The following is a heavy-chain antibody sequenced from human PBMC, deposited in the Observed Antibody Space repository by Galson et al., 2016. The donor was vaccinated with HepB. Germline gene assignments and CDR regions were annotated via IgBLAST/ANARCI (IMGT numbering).Heavy chain of an antibody. Sequence: PALVKPTQTLTLTCTFSGFSLSTSGVGVGWIRQPPGKALEWLALIYWDDDKRYSPSLKSRLTITKDTSKNQVVLTMTNMDPVDTATYYCAQVIMADDWNYSIFDYWGQGTLLTVSS. J-gene: IGHJ4*02. CDR3: AQVIMADDWNYSIFDY. V-gene: IGHV2-5*02. CDR1: GFSLSTSGVG. CDR2: IYWDDDK. D-gene: IGHD1-7*01.